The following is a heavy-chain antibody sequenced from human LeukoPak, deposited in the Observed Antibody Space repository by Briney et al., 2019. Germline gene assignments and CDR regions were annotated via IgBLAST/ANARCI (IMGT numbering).Heavy chain of an antibody. Sequence: GGSLRLSCAASGFTFSSYAMHWVRQAPGKGLEWVAVISYDGSNKYYADSVKGRFTISRDNSKNTLYLQMNSLRAEDTAVYYCARFSIVVVPAAMKEHDAFDIWGQGTMVTVSS. CDR3: ARFSIVVVPAAMKEHDAFDI. D-gene: IGHD2-2*01. CDR2: ISYDGSNK. V-gene: IGHV3-30-3*01. J-gene: IGHJ3*02. CDR1: GFTFSSYA.